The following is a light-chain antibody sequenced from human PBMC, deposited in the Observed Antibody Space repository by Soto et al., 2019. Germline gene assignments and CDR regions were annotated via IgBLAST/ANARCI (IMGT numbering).Light chain of an antibody. CDR2: DVT. Sequence: QSVLTQPASVSGSPGQSITISCTGTSSDVGGYNSVSWYRQDPGKAPKLMIYDVTNRPSGVSNRFSGSRSGNTASLTISGLQAEAEAAYYCSSFTSSSTYVFGTGTKVTVL. CDR1: SSDVGGYNS. J-gene: IGLJ1*01. V-gene: IGLV2-14*01. CDR3: SSFTSSSTYV.